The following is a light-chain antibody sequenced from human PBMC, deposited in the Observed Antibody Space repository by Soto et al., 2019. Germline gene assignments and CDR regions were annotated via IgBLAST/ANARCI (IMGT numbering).Light chain of an antibody. V-gene: IGLV1-40*01. Sequence: QSVLTQPPSVSAAPGQRVTISCNGSNSNIGAHYEVHWYQQFPGTAPKLLISNNTNRPSGVPDRFSGSRSGTSAFLAITGLQSEDEADYYCQSFDTGLTGPILGIGTKLTVL. CDR1: NSNIGAHYE. CDR3: QSFDTGLTGPI. J-gene: IGLJ2*01. CDR2: NNT.